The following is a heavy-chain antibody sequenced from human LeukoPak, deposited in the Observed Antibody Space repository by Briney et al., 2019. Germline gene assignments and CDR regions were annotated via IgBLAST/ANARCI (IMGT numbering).Heavy chain of an antibody. CDR2: INPNSGGT. CDR1: GYTFTGYY. V-gene: IGHV1-2*06. D-gene: IGHD3-9*01. J-gene: IGHJ6*03. CDR3: AREEQYYDILTGYYSYYYYYMDV. Sequence: ASVKVSCKASGYTFTGYYMRWLRQAPGQGLEWMGRINPNSGGTNYAQKFQGRVTMTRDTSISTAYMELSRLRSDDTAVYYCAREEQYYDILTGYYSYYYYYMDVWGKGTTVTVSS.